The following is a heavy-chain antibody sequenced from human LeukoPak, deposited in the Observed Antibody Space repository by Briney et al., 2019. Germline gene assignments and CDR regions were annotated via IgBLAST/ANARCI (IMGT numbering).Heavy chain of an antibody. CDR1: GGSFSGYY. CDR2: INHSGST. V-gene: IGHV4-34*01. D-gene: IGHD5-12*01. J-gene: IGHJ4*02. CDR3: ASRSVAYYFDY. Sequence: SETLSLTCAVYGGSFSGYYWSWIRHPPGKGLEWIGEINHSGSTNYNPSLKSRVTISVDTSKNQFSLKLSSVTAADTAVYYCASRSVAYYFDYWGQGTLVTVSS.